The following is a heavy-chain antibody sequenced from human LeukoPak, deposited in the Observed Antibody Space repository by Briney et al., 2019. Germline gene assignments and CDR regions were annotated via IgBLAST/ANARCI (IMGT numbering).Heavy chain of an antibody. Sequence: GGSLRLSCAASGFTFDDYAMHWVRQAPGKGLEWVSGISWNSGSIGYADSVKGRFTISRDNAKNSLYLQMNSLSAEDTALYYCAKLPMTTVTTDGMDVWGQGTTVTVSS. J-gene: IGHJ6*02. V-gene: IGHV3-9*01. CDR3: AKLPMTTVTTDGMDV. CDR2: ISWNSGSI. D-gene: IGHD4-17*01. CDR1: GFTFDDYA.